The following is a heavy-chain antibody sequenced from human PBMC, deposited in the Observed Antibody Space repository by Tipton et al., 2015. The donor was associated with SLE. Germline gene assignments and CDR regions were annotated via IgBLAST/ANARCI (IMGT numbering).Heavy chain of an antibody. CDR3: ARGEDRDYGDPWAFDI. D-gene: IGHD4-17*01. J-gene: IGHJ3*02. CDR2: IYTSGST. V-gene: IGHV4-61*02. CDR1: GGSISSGSYY. Sequence: TLSLTCTVSGGSISSGSYYWSWIRQPAGKGLEWIGRIYTSGSTNYNPSLKSRVTMSVDTSKNQFSLKLSSVTAADTAVYYCARGEDRDYGDPWAFDIWGQGTMVTVSS.